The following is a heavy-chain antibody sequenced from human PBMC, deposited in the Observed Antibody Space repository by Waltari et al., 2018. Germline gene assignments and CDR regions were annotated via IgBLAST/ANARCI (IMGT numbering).Heavy chain of an antibody. V-gene: IGHV3-23*01. CDR1: GLTLRNYA. D-gene: IGHD3-22*01. J-gene: IGHJ4*02. CDR3: AKAYYHDKSDYSPGY. CDR2: MSGSGGYK. Sequence: EVQLLESGGGLVQPGGSLRLSCAASGLTLRNYAMSWVRQVPGKGLEWISAMSGSGGYKYYAESGKGRFTISGDNSRNTLYLQMNSLRAEDTAVYYCAKAYYHDKSDYSPGYWGQGTLVRVSS.